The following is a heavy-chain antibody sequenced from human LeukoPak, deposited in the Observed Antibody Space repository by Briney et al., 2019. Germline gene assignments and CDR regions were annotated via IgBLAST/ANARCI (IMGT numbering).Heavy chain of an antibody. D-gene: IGHD6-13*01. V-gene: IGHV4-39*01. CDR2: IYYSGST. J-gene: IGHJ4*02. CDR1: GGSISSSSYY. Sequence: SETLSLTCTVSGGSISSSSYYWGWIRRPPGKGLEWIGSIYYSGSTYYNPSLKSRVTISVDTSKIQFSLKLSSVTAADTAVYYCARFSSSSSYFDYWGQGTLVTVSS. CDR3: ARFSSSSSYFDY.